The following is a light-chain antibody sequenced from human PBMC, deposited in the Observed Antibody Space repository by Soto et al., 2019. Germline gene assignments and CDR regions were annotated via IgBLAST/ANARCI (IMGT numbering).Light chain of an antibody. J-gene: IGKJ1*01. CDR2: DAS. V-gene: IGKV1-5*01. CDR1: QSISSW. CDR3: QQYNSYPWT. Sequence: DIQMTQSPSSLSASVRDRVTITCRASQSISSWLAWYQQKPGKAPKLLIYDASSLESGVPSRFSGSGSGTEFPLTIGSLQPDDFATYYCQQYNSYPWTFGQGTKVEIK.